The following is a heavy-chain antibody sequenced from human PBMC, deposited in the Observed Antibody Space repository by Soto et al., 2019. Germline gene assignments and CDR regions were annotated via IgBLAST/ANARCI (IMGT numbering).Heavy chain of an antibody. D-gene: IGHD6-13*01. Sequence: EVQLLESGGGLQQPGGSLRLSCTASGFTFSSCAMSWVRQAPGKGLEWVSGISETGDGTYYADTVEGRFTISRDNFKNTLYLEMNSLRADDTAVYYCAKEGSSQRFDFDYWGQGILVTVSS. CDR1: GFTFSSCA. CDR2: ISETGDGT. V-gene: IGHV3-23*01. J-gene: IGHJ4*02. CDR3: AKEGSSQRFDFDY.